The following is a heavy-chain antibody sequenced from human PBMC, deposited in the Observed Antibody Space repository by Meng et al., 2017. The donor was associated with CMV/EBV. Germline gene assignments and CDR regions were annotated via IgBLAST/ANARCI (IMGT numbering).Heavy chain of an antibody. CDR3: ARGRMYSSSSWILHGFDP. CDR1: GGSSSGYY. CDR2: INHSGST. V-gene: IGHV4-34*01. Sequence: SETLSPTCAVYGGSSSGYYWSWIRQPPGKGLEWIGEINHSGSTNYNPSLKSRVTISVDTSKNPFSLKLSSVAPADTAVYYCARGRMYSSSSWILHGFDPWGQGTLVTVSS. D-gene: IGHD6-6*01. J-gene: IGHJ5*02.